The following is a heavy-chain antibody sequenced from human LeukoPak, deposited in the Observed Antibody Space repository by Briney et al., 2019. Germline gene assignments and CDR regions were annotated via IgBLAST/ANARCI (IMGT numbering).Heavy chain of an antibody. V-gene: IGHV3-15*01. J-gene: IGHJ4*02. CDR1: GFTFSNAW. CDR2: IKSKTDGGTT. Sequence: GGSLRLSCAASGFTFSNAWMSWVRQAPGKGLEWVGRIKSKTDGGTTDYAAPVKGRFTISRDDSKNTLYLQMNSLKTEDTAVYYCTTDRPTTYYDFWSGYPPPFDYWGQGTLVTVSS. D-gene: IGHD3-3*01. CDR3: TTDRPTTYYDFWSGYPPPFDY.